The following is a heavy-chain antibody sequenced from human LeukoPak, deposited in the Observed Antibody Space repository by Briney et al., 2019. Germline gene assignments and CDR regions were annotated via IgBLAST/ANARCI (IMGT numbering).Heavy chain of an antibody. J-gene: IGHJ5*02. CDR1: GYSISSGYY. CDR2: IYHSGST. D-gene: IGHD6-13*01. V-gene: IGHV4-38-2*02. CDR3: ARDRGGGIAAAGTWFDP. Sequence: SETLSLTCTVSGYSISSGYYWGWIRQPPGKGLEWIGSIYHSGSTYYNPSLKSRVTISVDTSKNQFSLKLSSVTAADTAVYYCARDRGGGIAAAGTWFDPWGQGTLVTVSS.